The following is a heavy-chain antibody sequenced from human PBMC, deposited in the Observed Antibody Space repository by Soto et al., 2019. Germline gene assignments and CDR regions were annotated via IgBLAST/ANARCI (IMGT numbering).Heavy chain of an antibody. J-gene: IGHJ4*02. V-gene: IGHV4-31*03. Sequence: VQLQESGPGLVKPSQTLSLTCTVSGGSISSGGYYWSWIRQHPGKGLEWIGYIYHGGSTFYDPSLKSRITISVDTSQNQFSLKLTSVTAADTAVYYCARGLGLRARYFDYWGQGTLVTVSS. CDR2: IYHGGST. CDR3: ARGLGLRARYFDY. CDR1: GGSISSGGYY. D-gene: IGHD4-17*01.